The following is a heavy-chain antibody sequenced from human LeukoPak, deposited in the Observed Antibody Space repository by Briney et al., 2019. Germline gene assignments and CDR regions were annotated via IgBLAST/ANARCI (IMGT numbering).Heavy chain of an antibody. J-gene: IGHJ4*02. CDR3: ARGHGDLDY. CDR2: INTNTGNP. V-gene: IGHV7-4-1*02. Sequence: ASVQVSCKASGYTFTSYAVNWVRQAPGQGLEWMGWINTNTGNPTYAQDFTGRFVFSLDTSVSTAYLQISSLKADDTAVYYCARGHGDLDYWGQGTLVTVCS. D-gene: IGHD4-17*01. CDR1: GYTFTSYA.